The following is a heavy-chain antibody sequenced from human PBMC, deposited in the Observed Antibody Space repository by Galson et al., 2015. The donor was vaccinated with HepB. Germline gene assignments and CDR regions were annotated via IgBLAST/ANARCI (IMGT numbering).Heavy chain of an antibody. CDR3: ARDQFRPRNYYYYMDV. Sequence: SLRLSCAASGFTFSSYSMNWVRPAPGKGLGWVSSISSSSSYIYYADSVKGRFTISRDNAKNSLYLQMNSLRAEDTAVYYCARDQFRPRNYYYYMDVWGKGTTVTVSS. V-gene: IGHV3-21*01. J-gene: IGHJ6*03. D-gene: IGHD1-14*01. CDR2: ISSSSSYI. CDR1: GFTFSSYS.